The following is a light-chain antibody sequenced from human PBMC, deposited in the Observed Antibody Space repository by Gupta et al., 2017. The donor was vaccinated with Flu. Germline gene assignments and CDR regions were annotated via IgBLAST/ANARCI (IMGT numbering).Light chain of an antibody. J-gene: IGKJ2*03. V-gene: IGKV3-20*01. CDR3: QQDGSSPPS. Sequence: EIVLTQCPDTLSLSPGERATLSCRASQSVRSSYLAWYQQKPGQAPRLLIYGASSRANGIPDRFSGSGSGTEFTLTISRLEPEDFAVYYCQQDGSSPPSFGQGTKMEIK. CDR1: QSVRSSY. CDR2: GAS.